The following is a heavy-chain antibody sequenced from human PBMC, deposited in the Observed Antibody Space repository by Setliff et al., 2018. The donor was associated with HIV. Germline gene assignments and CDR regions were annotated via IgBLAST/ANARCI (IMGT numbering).Heavy chain of an antibody. CDR3: ARSRNSILTGYYPTADFDY. V-gene: IGHV1-46*01. D-gene: IGHD3-9*01. Sequence: ASVKVSCKASGYTFTRNQIHWLRQAPGQGLEWMGIINPSGGSAAYAEQFQGRVTMTSDTSTNTAYMELRSLRSDDTAVYYCARSRNSILTGYYPTADFDYWGQGTPVTVSS. J-gene: IGHJ4*02. CDR1: GYTFTRNQ. CDR2: INPSGGSA.